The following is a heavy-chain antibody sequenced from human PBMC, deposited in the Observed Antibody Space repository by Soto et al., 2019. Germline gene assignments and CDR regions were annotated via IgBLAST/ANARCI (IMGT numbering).Heavy chain of an antibody. CDR2: MNPNRGNT. Sequence: ASVKVSCKASGYTFTSYDINWVRQATGQGLEWKGWMNPNRGNTGYAQKFQGRVTMTRNTSISTACMELSSLRSEDTAVYYCARAPSYCSGGSCYSSGWLRPYDYWGQGTLVTVSS. J-gene: IGHJ4*02. CDR3: ARAPSYCSGGSCYSSGWLRPYDY. D-gene: IGHD2-15*01. V-gene: IGHV1-8*01. CDR1: GYTFTSYD.